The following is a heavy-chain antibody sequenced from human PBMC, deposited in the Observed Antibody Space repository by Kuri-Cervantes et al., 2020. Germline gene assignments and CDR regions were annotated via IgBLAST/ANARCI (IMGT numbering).Heavy chain of an antibody. J-gene: IGHJ5*02. CDR2: IKPDGSTT. CDR3: SRETSTT. Sequence: GESLKISCAASGFTFSDFWMQWVRQAPGKGLEWVSSIKPDGSTTAYADSVKGRFTVSRDNAKNMLYLQMNTLRADDAAVYYCSRETSTTWGQGTLVTVSS. CDR1: GFTFSDFW. V-gene: IGHV3-74*01.